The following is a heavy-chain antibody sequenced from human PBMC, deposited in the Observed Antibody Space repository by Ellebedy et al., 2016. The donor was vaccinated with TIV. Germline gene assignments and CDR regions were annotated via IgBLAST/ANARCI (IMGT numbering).Heavy chain of an antibody. CDR3: AKDQVGGDGRWVFDV. Sequence: GESLKISCAASGFSFSTFAMGWVRQTPGKGLEWVSGIYGSGRGISYSDSVKGRFIISRDNSKNTLYLQMNSLRVEDTAKYYCAKDQVGGDGRWVFDVWGQGTMVTVSS. J-gene: IGHJ3*01. CDR2: IYGSGRGI. V-gene: IGHV3-23*01. D-gene: IGHD3-16*01. CDR1: GFSFSTFA.